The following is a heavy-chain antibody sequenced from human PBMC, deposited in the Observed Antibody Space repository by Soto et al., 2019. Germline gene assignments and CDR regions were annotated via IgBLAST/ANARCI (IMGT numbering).Heavy chain of an antibody. D-gene: IGHD2-15*01. CDR1: GFSFSDFY. J-gene: IGHJ4*02. CDR2: ISGSTSHT. Sequence: QVHLVQSGGGLVKPGGSLRLSCAASGFSFSDFYMNWIRQAPGKGLEWVSYISGSTSHTNYADSVRGRFTVSRDNAKNSRFLQMDSLRAEDTAIYYCARGGSGGSRGDWGQGTLVTVSS. V-gene: IGHV3-11*06. CDR3: ARGGSGGSRGD.